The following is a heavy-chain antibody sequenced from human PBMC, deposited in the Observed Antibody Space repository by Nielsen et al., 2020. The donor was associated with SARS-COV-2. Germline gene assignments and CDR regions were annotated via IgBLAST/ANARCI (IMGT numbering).Heavy chain of an antibody. CDR1: GYTFTSYA. D-gene: IGHD2-21*02. CDR2: INAGNGNT. V-gene: IGHV1-3*01. CDR3: ARDLFGDCGGDCYPKKGDVYDY. J-gene: IGHJ4*02. Sequence: ASVKVSCKASGYTFTSYAMHWVRQAPGQRLEWMGWINAGNGNTKYSQKFQGRVTITRDTSASTAYMELSSLRSEDTAVYYCARDLFGDCGGDCYPKKGDVYDYWGQGTLVTVSS.